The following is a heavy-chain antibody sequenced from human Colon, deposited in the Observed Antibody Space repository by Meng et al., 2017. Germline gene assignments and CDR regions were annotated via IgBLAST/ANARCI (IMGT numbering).Heavy chain of an antibody. J-gene: IGHJ4*02. CDR1: DFIVTSDY. CDR2: IYNGGST. D-gene: IGHD3-10*01. CDR3: ASPLGY. V-gene: IGHV3-53*01. Sequence: GESLKISCAASDFIVTSDYMFWVRQAPGKGLEWVSVIYNGGSTFYTDSVTGRFTISRDNSKNTLYLQMNSLRAEDTAVYYCASPLGYWGQGTLVTVSS.